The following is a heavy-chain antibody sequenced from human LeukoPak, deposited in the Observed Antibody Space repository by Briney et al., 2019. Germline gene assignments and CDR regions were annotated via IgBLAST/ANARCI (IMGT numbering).Heavy chain of an antibody. V-gene: IGHV1-69*13. D-gene: IGHD1-26*01. CDR3: ARDRERAPIDAFDI. Sequence: SVKVSCKASGGTFSSYAISWVRQAPGQGREWMGGIIPIFGTANYAQKFQGRVTITADESTGTAYMELSSLRSEDTAVYYCARDRERAPIDAFDIWGQGTMVTVSS. CDR2: IIPIFGTA. J-gene: IGHJ3*02. CDR1: GGTFSSYA.